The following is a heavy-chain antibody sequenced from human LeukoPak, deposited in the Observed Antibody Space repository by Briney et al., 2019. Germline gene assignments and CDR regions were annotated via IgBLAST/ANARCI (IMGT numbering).Heavy chain of an antibody. D-gene: IGHD3-3*01. Sequence: GASVKVSCKASGYTFTGYYMHWVRQAPGQGLEWMGWINPNSGGTNYAQKFQGRVTMTRDTSISTAYMELSRLRSDDTAVYYCARDWYDFWSGYRHDAFDIWGQGTMVTVSS. CDR2: INPNSGGT. CDR1: GYTFTGYY. CDR3: ARDWYDFWSGYRHDAFDI. V-gene: IGHV1-2*02. J-gene: IGHJ3*02.